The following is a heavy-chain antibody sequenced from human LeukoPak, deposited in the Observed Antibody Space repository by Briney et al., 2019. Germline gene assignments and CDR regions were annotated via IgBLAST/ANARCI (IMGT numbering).Heavy chain of an antibody. Sequence: SETLSLTCTVPGYSISNGYYWGWIRQPPGKGLEWIGYIYYSGCTNYNPSIKSRVTISVDPSKNQFSLKLTSVTAADTAVYYCARVGSSGYYWGYLDYWRQGTLVTVFS. V-gene: IGHV4-38-2*02. J-gene: IGHJ4*02. D-gene: IGHD3-22*01. CDR2: IYYSGCT. CDR3: ARVGSSGYYWGYLDY. CDR1: GYSISNGYY.